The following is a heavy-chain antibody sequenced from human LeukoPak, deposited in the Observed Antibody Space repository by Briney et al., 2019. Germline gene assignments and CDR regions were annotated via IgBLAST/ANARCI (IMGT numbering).Heavy chain of an antibody. D-gene: IGHD2-15*01. CDR3: AILEMDIVVVVAARHSDY. CDR2: ISGSGGST. V-gene: IGHV3-23*01. Sequence: GGSLRLSRAASGFTFSSYAMSWVRQAPGKGLEWVSAISGSGGSTYYADSVKGRFTISRDNSKNTLYLQMNSLRAEDTAVYYCAILEMDIVVVVAARHSDYWGQGTLVTVSS. CDR1: GFTFSSYA. J-gene: IGHJ4*02.